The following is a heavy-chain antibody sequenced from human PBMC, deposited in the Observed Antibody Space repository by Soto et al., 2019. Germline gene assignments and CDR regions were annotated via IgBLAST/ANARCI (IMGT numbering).Heavy chain of an antibody. V-gene: IGHV3-72*01. CDR2: IRNKASSYTT. D-gene: IGHD2-2*01. Sequence: EVQLVESGGGLVKPGGSLRLSCAASGFTFSDHYMDWVRPAPGKGLEWVGRIRNKASSYTTEYASSVKGRFTISRDDSKNSLSLQMNSLKTEDTAVYYCASCSTSCHGGCCFFYFLGQGTLVTVSS. J-gene: IGHJ4*02. CDR3: ASCSTSCHGGCCFFYF. CDR1: GFTFSDHY.